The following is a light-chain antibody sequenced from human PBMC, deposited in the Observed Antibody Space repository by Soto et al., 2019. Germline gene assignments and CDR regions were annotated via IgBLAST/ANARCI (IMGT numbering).Light chain of an antibody. CDR1: QSISAN. V-gene: IGKV3-15*01. CDR3: QQYNSSTLIS. Sequence: EIMMTQSPATLSVSPGERATLSCRASQSISANIAWYQQKPGQAPRLLIYAASVRASGIPARFSGTGFGREFTLSISSLQSEDSAVYYCQQYNSSTLISFGQGTRLEIK. CDR2: AAS. J-gene: IGKJ5*01.